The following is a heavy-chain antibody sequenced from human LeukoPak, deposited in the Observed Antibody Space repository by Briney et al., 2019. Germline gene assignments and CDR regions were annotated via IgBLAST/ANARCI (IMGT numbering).Heavy chain of an antibody. CDR2: ISSGGSTI. J-gene: IGHJ3*02. CDR3: ARDYLSYYYGSGTGWAAFAI. Sequence: GGCLRLSCAASGFTFSDYYMSWICQAPGKGLEWVSYISSGGSTISYAVSVKGRFTISRDNAKNSQYLQMNSQRADYPALYYCARDYLSYYYGSGTGWAAFAIWGQGTMVTVSS. D-gene: IGHD3-10*01. CDR1: GFTFSDYY. V-gene: IGHV3-11*01.